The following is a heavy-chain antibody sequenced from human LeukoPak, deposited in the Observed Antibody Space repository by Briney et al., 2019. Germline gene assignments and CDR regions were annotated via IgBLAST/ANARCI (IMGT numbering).Heavy chain of an antibody. CDR3: AARHGYTYGYDAYSMDV. J-gene: IGHJ6*02. CDR1: GGTFSTYA. D-gene: IGHD5-18*01. V-gene: IGHV1-69*04. Sequence: SVEVSCKASGGTFSTYAISWVRQAPGQGLEWMGRIIPILGIANYAQKFQGRVTITADKSTSTAYMELSSLRSEDTAVYYCAARHGYTYGYDAYSMDVWGQGTTVTVSS. CDR2: IIPILGIA.